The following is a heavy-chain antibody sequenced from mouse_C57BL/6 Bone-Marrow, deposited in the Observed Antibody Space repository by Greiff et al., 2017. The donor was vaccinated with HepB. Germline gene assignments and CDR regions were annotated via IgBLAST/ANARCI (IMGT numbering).Heavy chain of an antibody. CDR3: ARGGNSDAMDY. Sequence: EVKLVESEGGLVQPGSSMKLSCTASGFTFSDYYMAWVRQVPEKGLEWVANIKYDGSSTYYLDSLKSRFIISSDNAKNILYLQMSSLKSEDTATDYCARGGNSDAMDYWGQGTSVTVSS. V-gene: IGHV5-16*01. CDR2: IKYDGSST. CDR1: GFTFSDYY. J-gene: IGHJ4*01. D-gene: IGHD2-1*01.